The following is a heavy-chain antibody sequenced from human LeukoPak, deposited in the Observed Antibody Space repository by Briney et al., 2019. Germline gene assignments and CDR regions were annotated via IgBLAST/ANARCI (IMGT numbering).Heavy chain of an antibody. CDR3: ARKYKPKLTGVYYYGMDV. CDR2: TYYRSKWYN. Sequence: SQTLSLTCAISGDSVSRNSAAWNWIRQSPSRGLEWLGRTYYRSKWYNDYAVSVKSRITINPDTSKNQFSLQLNSVTPEDTAVYYCARKYKPKLTGVYYYGMDVWGQGTTVTVSS. J-gene: IGHJ6*02. D-gene: IGHD7-27*01. CDR1: GDSVSRNSAA. V-gene: IGHV6-1*01.